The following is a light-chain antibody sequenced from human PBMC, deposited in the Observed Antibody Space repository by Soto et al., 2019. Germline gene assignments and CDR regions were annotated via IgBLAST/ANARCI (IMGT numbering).Light chain of an antibody. CDR2: DAS. Sequence: LLTQSPATLSVSPGQRVTLSCRASQSISSYLAWYQQRPGQPSRLLIYDASNRATGIPARFSGSGSGTDFTLTISSLEPEDSAVYYCQQRHMWPITFGQGTRLEIK. CDR3: QQRHMWPIT. V-gene: IGKV3-11*01. CDR1: QSISSY. J-gene: IGKJ5*01.